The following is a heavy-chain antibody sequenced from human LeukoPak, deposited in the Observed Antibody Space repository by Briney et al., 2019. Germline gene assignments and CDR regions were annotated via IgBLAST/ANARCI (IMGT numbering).Heavy chain of an antibody. J-gene: IGHJ6*02. V-gene: IGHV3-30*18. D-gene: IGHD5/OR15-5a*01. CDR3: AKALGLRAYHYYGMDV. CDR1: GFTFSNYG. Sequence: GGSLRLSCAASGFTFSNYGMHWVRQAPGRGLEWVAFISYNGIMAFISFDGSSRHYVDSAKGRFTISRDNSKNTLYLQMNSLRAEDTAVYYCAKALGLRAYHYYGMDVRGQGTTVTVSS. CDR2: ISYNGIMAFISFDGSSR.